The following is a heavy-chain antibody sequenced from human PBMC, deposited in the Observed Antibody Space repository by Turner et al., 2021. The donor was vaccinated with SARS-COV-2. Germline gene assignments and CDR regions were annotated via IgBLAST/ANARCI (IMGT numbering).Heavy chain of an antibody. CDR3: ATHSDIVNPYYAPRGYSGMDV. J-gene: IGHJ6*02. CDR1: GYTLTELS. CDR2: FDPEDGKT. Sequence: QVQLVQSGAEVMKPGAAVKVSGKVSGYTLTELSMHWVRQAPGKGLEWMGGFDPEDGKTIYAQSLQGRDTMTEDTSTDTAYMELRSLRSEDTAVYYCATHSDIVNPYYAPRGYSGMDVWGQGTAVTVSS. V-gene: IGHV1-24*01. D-gene: IGHD3-9*01.